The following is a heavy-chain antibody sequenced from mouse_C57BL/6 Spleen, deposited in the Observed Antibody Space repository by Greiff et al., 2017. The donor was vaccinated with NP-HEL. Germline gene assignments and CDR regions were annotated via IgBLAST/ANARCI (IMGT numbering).Heavy chain of an antibody. CDR3: ARLETTVVAHFDY. V-gene: IGHV1-55*01. CDR1: GYTFTSYW. Sequence: VQLQQPGAELVKPGASVKMSCKASGYTFTSYWITWVKQRPGQGLEWIGDIYPGSGSTNYNEKFKSKATLTVDTSSSTAYMQLSSLTSEDSAVYYCARLETTVVAHFDYWGQGTTLTVSS. D-gene: IGHD1-1*01. J-gene: IGHJ2*01. CDR2: IYPGSGST.